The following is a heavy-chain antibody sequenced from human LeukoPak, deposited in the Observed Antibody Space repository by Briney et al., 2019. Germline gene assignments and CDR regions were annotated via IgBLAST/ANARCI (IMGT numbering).Heavy chain of an antibody. D-gene: IGHD1-26*01. Sequence: ASVKVSCKASGYTFTSYYMHWVRQAPGQGLEWMGIINPSGGSTSYAQKFQGRVTMTRDTSTSTVYMELSSLRSEDTAVYYCARDSGSYPPRYYYYYMDVWGKGTTVTVSS. CDR1: GYTFTSYY. J-gene: IGHJ6*03. CDR2: INPSGGST. V-gene: IGHV1-46*01. CDR3: ARDSGSYPPRYYYYYMDV.